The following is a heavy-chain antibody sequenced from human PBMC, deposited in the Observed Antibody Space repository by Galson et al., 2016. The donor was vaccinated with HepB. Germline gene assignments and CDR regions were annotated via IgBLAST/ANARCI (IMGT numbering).Heavy chain of an antibody. J-gene: IGHJ3*02. Sequence: SLRLSCAASGLTFRSYAFSWLRQAPGKGLEWVSVSASGDITCYAHSVKGRFTISRDKSKNTLFLNMISLRAEDTASYYCASHLGGSSLDPFDIWGRGTMVTVSS. CDR3: ASHLGGSSLDPFDI. CDR2: SASGDIT. D-gene: IGHD3-16*01. CDR1: GLTFRSYA. V-gene: IGHV3-23*01.